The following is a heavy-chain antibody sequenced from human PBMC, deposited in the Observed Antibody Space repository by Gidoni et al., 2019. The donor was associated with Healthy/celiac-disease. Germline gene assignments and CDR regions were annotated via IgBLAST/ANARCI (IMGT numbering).Heavy chain of an antibody. V-gene: IGHV1-69*02. J-gene: IGHJ6*02. CDR1: CGTFISYT. CDR3: AVATPYYYYGMDV. CDR2: VIPILGIA. Sequence: QVQLVQSGAEVKKPVSSVKVSCKPSCGTFISYTISWVRQAPGQGLEWMGSVIPILGIANYEQKYQRRVTSTADKSTSTAYMELSSLRSEDTAVYYCAVATPYYYYGMDVWGQGTTVTVSS. D-gene: IGHD5-12*01.